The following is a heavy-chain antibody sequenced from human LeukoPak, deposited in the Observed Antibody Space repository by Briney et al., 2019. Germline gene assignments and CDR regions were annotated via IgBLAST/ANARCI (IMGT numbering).Heavy chain of an antibody. V-gene: IGHV3-73*01. CDR3: SAYGSATYYRS. Sequence: GGSLRLSCAASGFTFSGSAMHWARQAPGKGPEWVGGFRSKGNSCATAYSASVEGRFTISRDDSKNTAYLQMDSLKTEDTAIYFCSAYGSATYYRSWGQGTLVTVSS. CDR2: FRSKGNSCAT. CDR1: GFTFSGSA. D-gene: IGHD3-10*01. J-gene: IGHJ5*02.